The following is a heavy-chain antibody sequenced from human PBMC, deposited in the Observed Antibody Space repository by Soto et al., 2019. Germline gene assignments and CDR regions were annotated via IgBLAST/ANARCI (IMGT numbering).Heavy chain of an antibody. J-gene: IGHJ2*01. Sequence: QVQLQESGPGLVKPSETLSLTCAVSGDSINGTNCCTWFRQPPGKGLEWIGEICHTGSTNYKPALKVRGTISVDKSKNQFSLKLRSVTAADTDVAYCVRDRLPVVRVGTYVWYFDLWGRGTLVTVSS. CDR2: ICHTGST. D-gene: IGHD2-15*01. V-gene: IGHV4-4*02. CDR1: GDSINGTNC. CDR3: VRDRLPVVRVGTYVWYFDL.